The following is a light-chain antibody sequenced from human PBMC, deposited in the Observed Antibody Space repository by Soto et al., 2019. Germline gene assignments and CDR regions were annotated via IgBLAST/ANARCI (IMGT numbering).Light chain of an antibody. V-gene: IGKV3-20*01. CDR1: QSVSSSY. CDR2: GAS. CDR3: QQYGSSPRT. J-gene: IGKJ1*01. Sequence: EIVLTQSPGALSLSPGERATLSCGASQSVSSSYLAWYQQKPGQAPRLLIYGASTRATGISDRFSGSGSGTDFTLTISILEPEDFAVYYCQQYGSSPRTFGQGTKVDIK.